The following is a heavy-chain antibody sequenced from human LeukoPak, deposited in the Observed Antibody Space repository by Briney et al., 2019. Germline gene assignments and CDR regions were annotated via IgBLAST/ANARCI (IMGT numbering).Heavy chain of an antibody. Sequence: SETLSLTCTVSGGSICSSDWSWIRPPPGKGQEWIGYIYYSGSTNYNPSLKSRVTISVDTSKNQFSLKLSSVTAADTAVYYCARKGSDTWYTYWFAPWGQGTLVTVSS. CDR2: IYYSGST. V-gene: IGHV4-59*01. J-gene: IGHJ5*02. D-gene: IGHD6-13*01. CDR3: ARKGSDTWYTYWFAP. CDR1: GGSICSSD.